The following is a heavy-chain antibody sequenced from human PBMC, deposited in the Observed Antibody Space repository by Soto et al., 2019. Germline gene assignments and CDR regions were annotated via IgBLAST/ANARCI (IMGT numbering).Heavy chain of an antibody. CDR3: SKYRGAGTTTILRYYFDY. D-gene: IGHD6-13*01. CDR1: GFTFSSYA. J-gene: IGHJ4*02. V-gene: IGHV3-23*01. Sequence: GGSLRLSCAASGFTFSSYAMSWVRQAPGKGLEWVSAISGSGGSTYYADSVKGRFTISRDNSKNTLYLQMNSLRAEDTAVYYWSKYRGAGTTTILRYYFDYWGQGTLVTVSS. CDR2: ISGSGGST.